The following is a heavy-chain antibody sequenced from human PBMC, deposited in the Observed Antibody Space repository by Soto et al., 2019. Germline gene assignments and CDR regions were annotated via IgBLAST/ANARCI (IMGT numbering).Heavy chain of an antibody. CDR3: ARESLYCSSTSCYSGYYYYMDV. CDR2: IYYSGST. J-gene: IGHJ6*03. CDR1: GGSISSYY. D-gene: IGHD2-2*01. V-gene: IGHV4-59*01. Sequence: PSETLSLTCTVSGGSISSYYWSWIRQPPGKGLEWIGYIYYSGSTNYNPSLKSRVTISVDTSKNQFSLKLSSVTAADTAVYYCARESLYCSSTSCYSGYYYYMDVWGKGTTVTVSS.